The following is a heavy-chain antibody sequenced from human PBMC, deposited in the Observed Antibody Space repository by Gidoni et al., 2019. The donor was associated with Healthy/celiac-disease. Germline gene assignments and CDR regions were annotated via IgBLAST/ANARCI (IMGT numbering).Heavy chain of an antibody. V-gene: IGHV1-18*01. CDR2: ISAYNGNT. Sequence: QVQLVQSGAEVKKPGASVKVSCKASGYTFTSYGISWVRQAPGQVLEWMGWISAYNGNTNYAQKLQGRVTMTTYTSTSTAYMELRSLRSDDTAVYYCARVSPRYCSGGSCYCDYWGQGTLVTVSS. J-gene: IGHJ4*02. CDR1: GYTFTSYG. CDR3: ARVSPRYCSGGSCYCDY. D-gene: IGHD2-15*01.